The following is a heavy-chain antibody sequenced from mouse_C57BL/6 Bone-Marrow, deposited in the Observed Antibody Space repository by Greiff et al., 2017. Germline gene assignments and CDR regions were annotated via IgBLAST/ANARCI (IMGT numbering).Heavy chain of an antibody. Sequence: VQLKESGAELVRPWASVKLSCTASGFNIKDDYMHWVKQRPEQGLEWIGWIDPENGDTEYASKFQGKATITADTSSNTAYLQLSSLTSEDTAVYYCTTGSLYYYAMDYWGQGTSVTVSS. D-gene: IGHD6-5*01. V-gene: IGHV14-4*01. CDR2: IDPENGDT. CDR3: TTGSLYYYAMDY. J-gene: IGHJ4*01. CDR1: GFNIKDDY.